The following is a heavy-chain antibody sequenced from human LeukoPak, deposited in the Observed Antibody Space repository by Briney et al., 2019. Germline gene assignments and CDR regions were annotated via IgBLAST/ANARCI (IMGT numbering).Heavy chain of an antibody. V-gene: IGHV4-39*01. D-gene: IGHD2-2*01. Sequence: PSETLSLTCTVSGGSISSSSYYWGWIRQPPGKGLEWIGSIYYSGSTYYNPSLKSRVTISVDTSKNQFPLKLSSVTAADTAVYYCARYCSSTSCYYRLDYWGQGTLVTVSS. CDR1: GGSISSSSYY. J-gene: IGHJ4*02. CDR3: ARYCSSTSCYYRLDY. CDR2: IYYSGST.